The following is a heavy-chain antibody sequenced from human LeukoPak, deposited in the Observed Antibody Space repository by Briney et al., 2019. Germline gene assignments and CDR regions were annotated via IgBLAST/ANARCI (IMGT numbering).Heavy chain of an antibody. CDR2: INYSGST. V-gene: IGHV4-31*03. J-gene: IGHJ4*02. D-gene: IGHD5-24*01. Sequence: PSETLSLTCTVSGGSISSGGYYWSWVRQHPGKGLEWIGYINYSGSTYYSPSLKSRVTISIDTSKNQFSLKLSSVTAADTAVYDYARDPLRVEMATIRGSYFDYWDQGTLVTVSS. CDR1: GGSISSGGYY. CDR3: ARDPLRVEMATIRGSYFDY.